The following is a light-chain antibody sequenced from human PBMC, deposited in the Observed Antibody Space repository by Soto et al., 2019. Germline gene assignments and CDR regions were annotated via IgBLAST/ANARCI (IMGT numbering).Light chain of an antibody. CDR1: SSDVGGYKY. CDR2: EVN. V-gene: IGLV2-8*01. J-gene: IGLJ1*01. CDR3: SSYAGINNLGV. Sequence: QSALTQPPSASGSPGQSVTISCTGTSSDVGGYKYVSWYQQHPGKDPKLMIVEVNKRPSGVPDRFSGSKSGNTASLTVSGLQAEDEADYYCSSYAGINNLGVFGTGTKGTVL.